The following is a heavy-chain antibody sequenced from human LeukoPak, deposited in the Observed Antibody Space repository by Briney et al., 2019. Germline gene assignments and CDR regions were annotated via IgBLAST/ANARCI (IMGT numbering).Heavy chain of an antibody. J-gene: IGHJ6*02. CDR1: GFTFSSYS. CDR3: AREYYGDYEYYYYGMDV. CDR2: ISSSSTYI. V-gene: IGHV3-21*01. D-gene: IGHD4-17*01. Sequence: GGSLRLSCAASGFTFSSYSVNWVRRAPGKGLEWVSFISSSSTYIHYADSVKGRFTISRDNAKNSVYPQMNSLRAEDTAVYYCAREYYGDYEYYYYGMDVWGQGTTVTVSS.